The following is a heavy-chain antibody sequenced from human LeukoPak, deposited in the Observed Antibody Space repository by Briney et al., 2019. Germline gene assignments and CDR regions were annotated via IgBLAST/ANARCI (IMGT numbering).Heavy chain of an antibody. CDR2: ISAYNGNT. J-gene: IGHJ4*02. V-gene: IGHV1-18*04. D-gene: IGHD2-2*01. CDR3: ARDAPYCSSTSCHGD. Sequence: ASVKVSCKASGYTFTGYYIHWVRQAPGQGLEWMGWISAYNGNTNYAQKLQGRVTMTTDTSTSTAYMELRSLRSDDTAVYYCARDAPYCSSTSCHGDWGQGTLVTVSS. CDR1: GYTFTGYY.